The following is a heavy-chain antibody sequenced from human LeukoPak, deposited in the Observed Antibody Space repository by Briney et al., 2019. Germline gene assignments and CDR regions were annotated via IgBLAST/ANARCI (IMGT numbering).Heavy chain of an antibody. CDR3: ARTTSLTASGYDY. CDR2: INPNTGDR. CDR1: GYTFTNYH. V-gene: IGHV1-8*03. Sequence: ASLKVSCKASGYTFTNYHINWVRQAPGQGLEWMGWINPNTGDRGYAQKFQGRVSITSDTSISTAYMELGSPRSEDTAVYFCARTTSLTASGYDYWGQGTLVIISS. J-gene: IGHJ4*02. D-gene: IGHD4-17*01.